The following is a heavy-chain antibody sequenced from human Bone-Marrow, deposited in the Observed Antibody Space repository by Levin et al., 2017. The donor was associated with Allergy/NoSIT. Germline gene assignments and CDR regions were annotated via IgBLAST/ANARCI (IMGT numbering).Heavy chain of an antibody. CDR3: ATSVSSGWPFDY. D-gene: IGHD6-19*01. Sequence: ASVKVSCKASGYTFTSYYMHWVRQAPGQGLEWMGIINPSGGSTSYAQKFQGRVTMTRDTSTSTVYMELSSLRSEDTAVYYCATSVSSGWPFDYWGQGTLVTVSS. CDR1: GYTFTSYY. J-gene: IGHJ4*02. V-gene: IGHV1-46*01. CDR2: INPSGGST.